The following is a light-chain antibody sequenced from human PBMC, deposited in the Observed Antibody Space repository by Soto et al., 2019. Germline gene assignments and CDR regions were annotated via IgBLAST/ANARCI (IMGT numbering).Light chain of an antibody. CDR1: QSVSNN. V-gene: IGKV3-15*01. J-gene: IGKJ1*01. CDR3: QQYNNWPRT. CDR2: GAS. Sequence: IVMTQSPATLSLSPGERATLSCKASQSVSNNLAWYQQKPGQAPRLLSYGASTRATGIPARVSGSGSGTEFTLTISSLKSEDFEVYYCQQYNNWPRTFGQGTKVDIK.